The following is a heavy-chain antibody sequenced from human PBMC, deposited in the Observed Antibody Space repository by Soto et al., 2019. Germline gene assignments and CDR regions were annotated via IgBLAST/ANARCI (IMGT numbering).Heavy chain of an antibody. V-gene: IGHV3-21*01. Sequence: EVQLVESGGGLVKPGESLRLSCAVSGFTFSSYSMTWVRQAPGKGLEWVSSISSSSSYIYSADSVKGRFTISRDNAKNSLYLQMNSLRAEDTAVYYCARDYGPGDYVDSWGQGTLVTVSS. CDR2: ISSSSSYI. CDR1: GFTFSSYS. D-gene: IGHD3-10*01. CDR3: ARDYGPGDYVDS. J-gene: IGHJ4*02.